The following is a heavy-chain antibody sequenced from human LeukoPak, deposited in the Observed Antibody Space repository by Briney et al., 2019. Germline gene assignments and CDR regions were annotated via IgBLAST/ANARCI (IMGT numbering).Heavy chain of an antibody. CDR3: ARLGRSGVGDAFDI. CDR1: GFTFSSYG. Sequence: GGSLRLSCAASGFTFSSYGMHWVRQAPGKGLEWVAFIRYDGSNKYYADSVKGRFTISRDNSKNTLYLQMNSLRAEDTAVYYCARLGRSGVGDAFDIWGQGTMVTVSS. V-gene: IGHV3-30*02. D-gene: IGHD3-10*01. CDR2: IRYDGSNK. J-gene: IGHJ3*02.